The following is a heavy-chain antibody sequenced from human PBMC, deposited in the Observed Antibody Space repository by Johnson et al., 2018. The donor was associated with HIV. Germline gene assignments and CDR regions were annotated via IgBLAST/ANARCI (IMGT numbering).Heavy chain of an antibody. CDR1: GFTFSTYA. V-gene: IGHV3-30-3*01. Sequence: QVQVLESGGGVVQPGRSLRLSCAASGFTFSTYAMHWVRQAPGKGLEWVALISFDGSNKYYVDSVKGRFSISRDNSKNTLYLQMNSLRAEDTAVYYCARDPYGYCSSSSCQGSAFDIWGQGTMVTVSS. CDR3: ARDPYGYCSSSSCQGSAFDI. CDR2: ISFDGSNK. J-gene: IGHJ3*02. D-gene: IGHD2-2*01.